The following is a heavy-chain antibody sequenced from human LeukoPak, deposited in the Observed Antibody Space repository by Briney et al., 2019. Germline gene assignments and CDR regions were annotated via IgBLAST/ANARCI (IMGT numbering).Heavy chain of an antibody. CDR3: ARFRTYYDFWSGYPGSFWFDP. D-gene: IGHD3-3*01. V-gene: IGHV3-30-3*01. Sequence: PGGSLRLSCAASGFTFSENNVHWVRQAPGKGLEWVALLSNDGNNYAYADSVKGRFTISRDNAKNTLYLQMNSLRAEDTAVYYCARFRTYYDFWSGYPGSFWFDPWGQGTLVTVSS. J-gene: IGHJ5*02. CDR1: GFTFSENN. CDR2: LSNDGNNY.